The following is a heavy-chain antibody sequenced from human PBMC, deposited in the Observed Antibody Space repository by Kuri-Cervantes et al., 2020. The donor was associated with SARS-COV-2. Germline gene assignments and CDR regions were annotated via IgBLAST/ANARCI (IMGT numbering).Heavy chain of an antibody. CDR3: ARGVRFLVPKYYYFYYYMDV. CDR2: INHGGGT. CDR1: GGSFSGYY. Sequence: PRAGHGGSFSGYYWSWIRQPPGKGLEWSGEINHGGGTNYNPSLMSRVTISVDTSKNQFSLKLRSVTAADTAVYYCARGVRFLVPKYYYFYYYMDVWGKGTTVTVSS. V-gene: IGHV4-34*01. J-gene: IGHJ6*03. D-gene: IGHD3-3*01.